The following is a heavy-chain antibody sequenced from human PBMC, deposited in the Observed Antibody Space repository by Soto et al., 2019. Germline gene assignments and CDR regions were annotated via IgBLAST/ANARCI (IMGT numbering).Heavy chain of an antibody. CDR2: IYYSGST. V-gene: IGHV4-59*01. CDR3: AGGYGYDNGFDP. J-gene: IGHJ5*02. CDR1: GGSISSYY. Sequence: SETLSLTCTVSGGSISSYYWSWIRQPPGKGLEWIGYIYYSGSTNYNPSLKSRVTISVDTSKNQFSLKLSSVTAADTAVYYGAGGYGYDNGFDPWGQGTLVTVSS. D-gene: IGHD3-16*01.